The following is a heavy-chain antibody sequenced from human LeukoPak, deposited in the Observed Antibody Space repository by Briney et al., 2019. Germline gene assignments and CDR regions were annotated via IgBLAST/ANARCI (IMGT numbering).Heavy chain of an antibody. CDR1: GFTFSSYA. CDR2: TSAGGTST. J-gene: IGHJ4*02. CDR3: AFGGSWYDY. V-gene: IGHV3-23*01. Sequence: GGSLRLSCAASGFTFSSYAMSWVRQAPGMGLEWVSATSAGGTSTNYADSVKGRFTTSRDNSKNTLYLQMNSLRADDTAVYYCAFGGSWYDYWGQGTQVTVSS. D-gene: IGHD6-13*01.